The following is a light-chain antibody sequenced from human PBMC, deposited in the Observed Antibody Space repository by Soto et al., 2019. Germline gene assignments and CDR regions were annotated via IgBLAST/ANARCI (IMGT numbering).Light chain of an antibody. Sequence: NVLTQFPGTLSLSPGDRATLSCRASQTLSGNYLAWYQQKPGQAPRVLIYRASTRATGVSDRFSGSGSGTDFTLTISRLAPEDFAVYYCHHYGASPWAFGQGTKV. J-gene: IGKJ1*01. CDR1: QTLSGNY. CDR3: HHYGASPWA. CDR2: RAS. V-gene: IGKV3-20*01.